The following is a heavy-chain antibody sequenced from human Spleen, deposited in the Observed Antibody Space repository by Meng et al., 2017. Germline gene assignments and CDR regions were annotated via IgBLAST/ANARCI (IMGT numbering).Heavy chain of an antibody. CDR3: AREDWVVGIQSSYFDY. D-gene: IGHD2-21*01. J-gene: IGHJ4*02. V-gene: IGHV3-66*02. CDR1: GFTVSSNY. CDR2: IYSGGST. Sequence: GESLKISCAASGFTVSSNYMSWVRQAPGKGLEWVSVIYSGGSTYYADSVKGRFTISRDNSKNTLYLQMNSLRAEDTAVYYCAREDWVVGIQSSYFDYWGQGTLVTVSS.